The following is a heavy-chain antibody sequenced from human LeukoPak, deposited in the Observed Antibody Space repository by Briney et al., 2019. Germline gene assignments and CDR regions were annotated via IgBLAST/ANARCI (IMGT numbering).Heavy chain of an antibody. CDR3: ARDFTRRDSLDVDSVGY. Sequence: PGGSLRLSCAASGFTFSSYEMNWVRQAPGKGLEWVSSISSSSSYIYYADSVKGRFTISRDNAKNSLYLQMNSLRAEDTAVYYCARDFTRRDSLDVDSVGYWGQGTLVTVSS. CDR2: ISSSSSYI. J-gene: IGHJ4*02. CDR1: GFTFSSYE. V-gene: IGHV3-21*01. D-gene: IGHD5-24*01.